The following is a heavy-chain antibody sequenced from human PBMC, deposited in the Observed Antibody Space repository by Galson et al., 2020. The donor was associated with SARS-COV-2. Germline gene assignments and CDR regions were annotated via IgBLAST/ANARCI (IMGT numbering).Heavy chain of an antibody. J-gene: IGHJ5*02. CDR3: ARDWNGGNSWFDP. CDR1: GDSISSGNYY. D-gene: IGHD2-21*02. CDR2: IYTSGST. V-gene: IGHV4-61*02. Sequence: SETLSLTCTVSGDSISSGNYYWSWIRQPAGKGLEWIGRIYTSGSTNYNPSLKSRVIISVDMSNNQFSLKLSSVTAADTAVYYCARDWNGGNSWFDPWGQGTLVTVSS.